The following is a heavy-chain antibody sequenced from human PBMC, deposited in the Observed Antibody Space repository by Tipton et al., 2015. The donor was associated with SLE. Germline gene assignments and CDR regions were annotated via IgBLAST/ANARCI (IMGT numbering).Heavy chain of an antibody. CDR3: ARGYQLPLGPYYYYYMDV. V-gene: IGHV4-61*05. CDR1: GDSITRSSFY. Sequence: TLSLTCTVSGDSITRSSFYWGWIRQPPGKGLEWIGYIYYSGSTNYNPSLKSRVTISVDTSKNQFSLKLSSVTAADTAVYYCARGYQLPLGPYYYYYMDVWGKGTPVTVSS. CDR2: IYYSGST. D-gene: IGHD2-2*01. J-gene: IGHJ6*03.